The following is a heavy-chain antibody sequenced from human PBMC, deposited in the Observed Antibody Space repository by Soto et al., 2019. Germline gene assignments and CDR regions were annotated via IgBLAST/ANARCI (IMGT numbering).Heavy chain of an antibody. D-gene: IGHD6-6*01. V-gene: IGHV3-15*01. CDR2: GKSQIDGGTT. J-gene: IGHJ5*01. CDR1: GFTFTDAW. Sequence: EVQLVESGGGSAKPGGSVRLSCAASGFTFTDAWMNWVRQVPGEGLEWVGHGKSQIDGGTTDSAAALDGRVTISRDDSKTMVYLQLNRLRTDDTAVYYCATGSARFDFWGQGTLVTVSS. CDR3: ATGSARFDF.